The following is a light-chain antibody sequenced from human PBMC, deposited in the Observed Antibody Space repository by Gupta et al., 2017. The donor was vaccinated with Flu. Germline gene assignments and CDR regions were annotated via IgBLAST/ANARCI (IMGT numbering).Light chain of an antibody. J-gene: IGLJ2*01. CDR3: SSYTSSSAVV. Sequence: QSALTQPASVSGSPGQSITISCTGTSSDVGAYQYVSWYQQHPDKAPKLMIYEVSDRPSGVSYRFSGSKSGNTASLTIAGLQAEDEADYYCSSYTSSSAVVFGGGTKLTVL. V-gene: IGLV2-14*01. CDR2: EVS. CDR1: SSDVGAYQY.